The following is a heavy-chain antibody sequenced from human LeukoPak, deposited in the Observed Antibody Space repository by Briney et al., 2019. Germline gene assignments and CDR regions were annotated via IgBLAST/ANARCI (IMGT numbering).Heavy chain of an antibody. CDR1: SYSISSGYY. CDR2: IYHSGST. CDR3: ARSPYYYDSRLDN. D-gene: IGHD3-22*01. V-gene: IGHV4-38-2*02. Sequence: SETLSLTCTVSSYSISSGYYWGWIRQPPGKGLEWIGSIYHSGSTYYNPSLKSRVTISVDTSKNQFSLKLSSVTAADTAVYYCARSPYYYDSRLDNWGQGTLVTVSS. J-gene: IGHJ4*02.